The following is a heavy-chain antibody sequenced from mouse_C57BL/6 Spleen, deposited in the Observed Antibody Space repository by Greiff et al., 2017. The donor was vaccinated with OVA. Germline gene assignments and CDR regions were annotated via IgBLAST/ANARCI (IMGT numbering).Heavy chain of an antibody. CDR2: IYPSDSET. CDR3: AREGVTTVGGY. D-gene: IGHD1-1*01. Sequence: VQLQESGAELVRPGSSVKLSCKASCYTFTSYWMDWVKQRPGQGLEWIGNIYPSDSETHYNQKFKDKATLTVDKSSSTAYMQLSSLTSEDSAVYYCAREGVTTVGGYWGQGTTLTVSS. V-gene: IGHV1-61*01. J-gene: IGHJ2*01. CDR1: CYTFTSYW.